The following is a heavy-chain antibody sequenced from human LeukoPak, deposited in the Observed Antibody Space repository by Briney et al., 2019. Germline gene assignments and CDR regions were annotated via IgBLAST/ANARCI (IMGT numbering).Heavy chain of an antibody. V-gene: IGHV3-53*01. CDR2: IYSGGST. CDR1: GFTVSSNY. Sequence: GGSLRLSCAASGFTVSSNYMSWVRQAPGKGLEWVSVIYSGGSTYYADSVKGRFTISRDNSKNTLYLQMNSLRAEDTAVYYCAKDGNVVVPAAIFSGAFDIWGQGTMVTVSS. D-gene: IGHD2-2*01. CDR3: AKDGNVVVPAAIFSGAFDI. J-gene: IGHJ3*02.